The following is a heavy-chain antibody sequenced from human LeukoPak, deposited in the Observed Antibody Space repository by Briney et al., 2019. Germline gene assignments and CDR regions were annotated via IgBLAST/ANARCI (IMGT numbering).Heavy chain of an antibody. Sequence: ASVKVSCKASGGTFSSYAISWVRQAPGQGLEWMGGIIPIFATANYAQKFQGRVTITADKSTSTAYMELSSLRSEDTAVYYCARRFSSGYDAFDIWGQGTMATVSS. CDR3: ARRFSSGYDAFDI. CDR2: IIPIFATA. D-gene: IGHD3-22*01. V-gene: IGHV1-69*06. CDR1: GGTFSSYA. J-gene: IGHJ3*02.